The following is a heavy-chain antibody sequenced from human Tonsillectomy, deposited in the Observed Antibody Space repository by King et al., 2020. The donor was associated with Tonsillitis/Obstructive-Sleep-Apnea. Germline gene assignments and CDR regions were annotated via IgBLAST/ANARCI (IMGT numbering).Heavy chain of an antibody. D-gene: IGHD4-17*01. V-gene: IGHV3-15*01. CDR3: TTSPSATVTTN. CDR1: GFTFNNAW. CDR2: IKSKTDGGTT. J-gene: IGHJ4*02. Sequence: VQLVESGGGLVKPGGSLRLSCTASGFTFNNAWMSWVRQAPGKGLEWVGRIKSKTDGGTTDYAAPVKGRFTISRDDSKNTRYLQMSSLRTEDTAVYYCTTSPSATVTTNWGQGTLVTVSS.